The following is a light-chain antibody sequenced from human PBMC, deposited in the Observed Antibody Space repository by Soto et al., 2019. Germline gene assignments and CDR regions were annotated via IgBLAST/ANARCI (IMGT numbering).Light chain of an antibody. CDR3: QQRSDRPLT. J-gene: IGKJ4*01. Sequence: EIVLTQSPGTLSLSPGERATLSCRASQSVISSLAWYQQKPGQAPRLLIYAASNRATGIPDRFSGSGSGTDFSLTISRLEPEDFAVYYCQQRSDRPLTFGGGTKVDIK. CDR1: QSVISS. CDR2: AAS. V-gene: IGKV3-11*01.